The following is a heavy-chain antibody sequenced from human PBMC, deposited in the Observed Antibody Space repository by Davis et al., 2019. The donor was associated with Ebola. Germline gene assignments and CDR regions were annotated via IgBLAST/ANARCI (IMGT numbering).Heavy chain of an antibody. CDR2: IIPLLSRT. CDR3: AILLTYYSETIHYYKRGYFDN. D-gene: IGHD3-22*01. V-gene: IGHV1-69*10. Sequence: SVKVSCKASGGSFSSYAINWMRQAPGQGPEWMGGIIPLLSRTNYAQKFQGRVTITADASTSTAYMELSSLRFEDTAVYYCAILLTYYSETIHYYKRGYFDNWGQGTLVTVTS. CDR1: GGSFSSYA. J-gene: IGHJ4*02.